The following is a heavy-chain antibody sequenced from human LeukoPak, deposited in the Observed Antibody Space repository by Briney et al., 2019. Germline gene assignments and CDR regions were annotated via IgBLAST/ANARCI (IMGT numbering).Heavy chain of an antibody. CDR1: GFTFSSYA. CDR2: ISGSGGSI. Sequence: PGGSLRLSCAASGFTFSSYAMSWVRQAPGKGLEWVSAISGSGGSIYYADSVKGRFTISRDNAKNSLYLQMNSLRAEDTAVYYCARDSGAAKDYWGQGTLVTVSS. V-gene: IGHV3-23*01. J-gene: IGHJ4*02. CDR3: ARDSGAAKDY. D-gene: IGHD3-10*01.